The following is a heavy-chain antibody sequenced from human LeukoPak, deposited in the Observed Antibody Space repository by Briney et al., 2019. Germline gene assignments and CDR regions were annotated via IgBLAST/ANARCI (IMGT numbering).Heavy chain of an antibody. D-gene: IGHD4-17*01. CDR1: GGSISSHY. Sequence: SETLSLTGTVSGGSISSHYWSWIRQPPGKGLEWIGYIHYSGSTDYNPSLKSRVTISIDTSKNQFSLKLRSVTAADTAVYYCARHVSGDYAWLDVWGQGTTVTVSS. J-gene: IGHJ6*02. V-gene: IGHV4-59*08. CDR2: IHYSGST. CDR3: ARHVSGDYAWLDV.